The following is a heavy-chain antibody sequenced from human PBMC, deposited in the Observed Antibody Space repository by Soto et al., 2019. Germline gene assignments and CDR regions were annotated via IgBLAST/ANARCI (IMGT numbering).Heavy chain of an antibody. V-gene: IGHV3-23*01. CDR2: ISGSGANT. CDR3: DTHYCDSEPDAFDI. Sequence: EVQLLESGGGLVQPGGSLRLSCAASGFIFSSYAMSWVRQAPGKGLEWVSAISGSGANTYHADSVKGRFTISRDNSKNTLYLHMNSLRAEDTALYYCDTHYCDSEPDAFDIWGQGTMVTVSS. D-gene: IGHD4-17*01. CDR1: GFIFSSYA. J-gene: IGHJ3*02.